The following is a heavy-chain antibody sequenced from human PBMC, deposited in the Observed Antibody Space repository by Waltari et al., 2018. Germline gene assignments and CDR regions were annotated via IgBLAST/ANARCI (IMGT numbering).Heavy chain of an antibody. Sequence: EVQLVESGGGLVQPGGSLRLSCAASGFTFSSYWMSLVRQAPGKGLEWGAKIKEDGSEKFYVDSVKGRVTISGDNAKNSLYLQMNSLRAEDTAVYYWATSRPLTSDYWGQGTLVTVSS. CDR3: ATSRPLTSDY. CDR2: IKEDGSEK. CDR1: GFTFSSYW. J-gene: IGHJ4*02. V-gene: IGHV3-7*01.